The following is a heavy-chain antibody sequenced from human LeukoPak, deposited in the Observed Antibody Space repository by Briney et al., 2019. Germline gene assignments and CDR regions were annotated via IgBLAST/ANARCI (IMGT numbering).Heavy chain of an antibody. J-gene: IGHJ1*01. CDR1: AFPFSSYA. CDR3: ARGVTTGYLPY. CDR2: ISYDGSNK. Sequence: GGSLRLSCAASAFPFSSYAMHWVRQPPGKGMDWVAHISYDGSNKYYADSVKDRFTISRDNSKNTLYLEMNSLRAEDTAMYYCARGVTTGYLPYWGQGTLVTVSS. D-gene: IGHD3-9*01. V-gene: IGHV3-30-3*01.